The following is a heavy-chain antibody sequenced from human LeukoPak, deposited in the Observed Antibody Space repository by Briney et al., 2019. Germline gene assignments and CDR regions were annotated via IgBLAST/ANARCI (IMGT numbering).Heavy chain of an antibody. CDR3: ARAYSTTLPFDF. Sequence: SETLSLTCTVSGGSISTYYWTWIRQSPGKGLEWIGYIDHSGSTNYNPSLESRVTMSVDPSKKQFSLRLTSLTEADTAVYYCARAYSTTLPFDFWGPGTLVTVSS. D-gene: IGHD6-13*01. CDR1: GGSISTYY. CDR2: IDHSGST. J-gene: IGHJ4*01. V-gene: IGHV4-59*01.